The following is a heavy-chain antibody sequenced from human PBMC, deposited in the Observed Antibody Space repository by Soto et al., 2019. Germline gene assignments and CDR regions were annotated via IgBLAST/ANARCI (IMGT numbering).Heavy chain of an antibody. J-gene: IGHJ4*02. Sequence: EVQLVESGGGLVQPGRSLRLSCAASGFTFDDYAMHWVRQAPGKGLEWVANIKQDGGEKYYVDSVKGRFTISRDNAKDSLYLQLNSLRAEDTAVYYCARVGYYGSGNYGNYFDYWGQGTLVTVSS. CDR1: GFTFDDYA. CDR2: IKQDGGEK. V-gene: IGHV3-7*03. CDR3: ARVGYYGSGNYGNYFDY. D-gene: IGHD3-10*01.